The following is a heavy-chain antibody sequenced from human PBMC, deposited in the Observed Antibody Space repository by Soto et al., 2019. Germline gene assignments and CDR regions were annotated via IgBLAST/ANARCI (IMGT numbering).Heavy chain of an antibody. CDR3: ARTTWITDSNFVF. Sequence: SETLSLTCTVSGGSISSGGYYWSWIRQHPGQGLEWIGYIYYSGSTYYNPSLKSRLTISIDTSKNQFSLTLNSVTAADTAVYYFARTTWITDSNFVFWGPGILVTVFS. CDR1: GGSISSGGYY. CDR2: IYYSGST. J-gene: IGHJ4*01. D-gene: IGHD3-16*01. V-gene: IGHV4-31*03.